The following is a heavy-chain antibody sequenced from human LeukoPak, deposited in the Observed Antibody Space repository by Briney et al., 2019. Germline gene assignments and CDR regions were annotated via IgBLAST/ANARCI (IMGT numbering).Heavy chain of an antibody. CDR2: IHCGGST. D-gene: IGHD5-24*01. CDR1: GFPVSSSL. CDR3: ARAGRWLQLEYAFDL. J-gene: IGHJ3*01. Sequence: GGSLRLSCSASGFPVSSSLMSWVCQAPGKGLEWVSVIHCGGSTYYADPVKGRFTISSDNSKNTRYLQMNSVRAEDTDVYYCARAGRWLQLEYAFDLGGEGTMVSVSS. V-gene: IGHV3-53*01.